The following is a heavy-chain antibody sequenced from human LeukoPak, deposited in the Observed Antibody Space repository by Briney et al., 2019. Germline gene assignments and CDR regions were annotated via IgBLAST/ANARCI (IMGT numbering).Heavy chain of an antibody. V-gene: IGHV4-34*01. CDR3: ASRPNSSSSFVTRQNYFDY. J-gene: IGHJ4*02. CDR2: INHSGST. Sequence: KAAETLSLTCAVYGGSFSGHYWSWIRQPPGKGLEWIGEINHSGSTNYNPSLKSRVTISVDTSKNQFSLKLSSVTAADTAVYYCASRPNSSSSFVTRQNYFDYWGQGTLVTVSS. CDR1: GGSFSGHY. D-gene: IGHD6-6*01.